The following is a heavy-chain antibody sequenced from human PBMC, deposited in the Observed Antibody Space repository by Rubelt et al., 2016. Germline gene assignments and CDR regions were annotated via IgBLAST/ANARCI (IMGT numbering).Heavy chain of an antibody. CDR2: ISAYNGNT. D-gene: IGHD5-12*01. V-gene: IGHV1-18*01. Sequence: WVRQAPGQGLEWMGWISAYNGNTNYAQKLQGRVTMTTDTSTSTAYMELRSLRSDDTAVYYCARVSGYDPFYYYGMDGWGQGTTVTVSS. J-gene: IGHJ6*02. CDR3: ARVSGYDPFYYYGMDG.